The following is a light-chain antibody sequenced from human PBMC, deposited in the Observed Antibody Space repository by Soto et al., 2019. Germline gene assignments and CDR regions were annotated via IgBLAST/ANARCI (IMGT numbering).Light chain of an antibody. CDR1: QGISSA. Sequence: GARVTITCRASQGISSALAWYQQKPGKAPKLLIYDASSLESGVPSRFSGSGSGTDFTLTISSLQPEDFATYYCQQFNSYAFCQGTKLEIK. V-gene: IGKV1-13*02. J-gene: IGKJ2*01. CDR2: DAS. CDR3: QQFNSYA.